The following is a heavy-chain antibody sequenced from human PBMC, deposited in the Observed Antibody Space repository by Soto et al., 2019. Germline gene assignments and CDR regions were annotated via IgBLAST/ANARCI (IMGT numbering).Heavy chain of an antibody. J-gene: IGHJ4*02. CDR3: ARGGRISGVY. D-gene: IGHD1-26*01. CDR2: MVPIIGTT. V-gene: IGHV1-8*02. CDR1: GGTFSSYA. Sequence: GASVKVSCKASGGTFSSYAISWVRQAPGQGLEWMGGMVPIIGTTNYAQKFQGRVTMTRNTSISTAYMELSSLRSEDTAVYYCARGGRISGVYWGQGTLVTVSS.